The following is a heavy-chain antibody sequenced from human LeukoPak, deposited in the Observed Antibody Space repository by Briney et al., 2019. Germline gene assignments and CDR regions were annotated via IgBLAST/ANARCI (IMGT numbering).Heavy chain of an antibody. V-gene: IGHV3-23*01. CDR1: GFTFSKYD. J-gene: IGHJ4*02. D-gene: IGHD2-2*01. Sequence: GGSLRLSCAASGFTFSKYDMSWVRQGPGKGPEWVSGINNSGGRTYYADSVKGRFTISRDNAKNSLYLQMNSLRAEDTAVYYCARDLGYCSSTSCSLFDYWGQGTLVTVSS. CDR3: ARDLGYCSSTSCSLFDY. CDR2: INNSGGRT.